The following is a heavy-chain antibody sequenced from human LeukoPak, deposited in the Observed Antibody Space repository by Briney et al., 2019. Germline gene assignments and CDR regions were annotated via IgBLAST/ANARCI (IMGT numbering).Heavy chain of an antibody. CDR2: ISAYNGNT. CDR1: GYTFTNYG. D-gene: IGHD6-13*01. V-gene: IGHV1-18*01. Sequence: GASVKVSCKTSGYTFTNYGISWVRQAPGLGLEWMGWISAYNGNTNYAQKVQGRVTMTTDTSTSTAYMELRSLRFDVTAVYYCARDQSVRLLQTSSTYFKHVFAIWGQGSMVTVSS. J-gene: IGHJ3*02. CDR3: ARDQSVRLLQTSSTYFKHVFAI.